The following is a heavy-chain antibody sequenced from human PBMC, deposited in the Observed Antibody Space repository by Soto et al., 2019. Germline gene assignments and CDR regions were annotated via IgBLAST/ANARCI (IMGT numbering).Heavy chain of an antibody. CDR3: AREGCSSTSCYTNPWFDP. CDR2: INAGNGNT. CDR1: GYTFTSFA. Sequence: GASVKVSCKASGYTFTSFAVHWVRQAPGQRLEWMGWINAGNGNTKYSQKFQGRVTITRDTSASTAYMELSSLRSEDTAVYYCAREGCSSTSCYTNPWFDPWGQGTLVTVSS. D-gene: IGHD2-2*02. V-gene: IGHV1-3*01. J-gene: IGHJ5*02.